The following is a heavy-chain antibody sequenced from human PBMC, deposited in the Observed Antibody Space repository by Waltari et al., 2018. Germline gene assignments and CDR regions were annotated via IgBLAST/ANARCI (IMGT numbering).Heavy chain of an antibody. CDR1: GGTFSSYA. V-gene: IGHV1-69*10. Sequence: QVQLVQSGAEVKKPGSSVKVSCKASGGTFSSYAISWVRQAPGQGLEWMGGIIPILGIANYAQKFQGTVTITADKSTSTAYMALSSLRSEDTAVYYCARGGGGYYYFDYWGQGTLVTVSS. D-gene: IGHD3-22*01. CDR2: IIPILGIA. CDR3: ARGGGGYYYFDY. J-gene: IGHJ4*02.